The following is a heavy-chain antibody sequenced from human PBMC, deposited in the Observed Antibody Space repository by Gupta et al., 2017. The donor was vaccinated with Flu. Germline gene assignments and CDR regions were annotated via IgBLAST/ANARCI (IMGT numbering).Heavy chain of an antibody. Sequence: QVQLVESGGGLVKPGGSLRLSCASSGFTFRGYSMSWISQAPGKGLELVSYISISSSTIYYADSVNGRFTISRDNAKNSLYLQMNSLRAEDTAVYYCAREWSGYYYDISRIDYWGQGTLVTGAS. CDR3: AREWSGYYYDISRIDY. CDR1: GFTFRGYS. J-gene: IGHJ4*02. D-gene: IGHD3-22*01. V-gene: IGHV3-11*01. CDR2: ISISSSTI.